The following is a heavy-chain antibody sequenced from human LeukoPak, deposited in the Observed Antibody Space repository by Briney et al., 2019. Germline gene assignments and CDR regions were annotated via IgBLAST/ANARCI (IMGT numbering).Heavy chain of an antibody. D-gene: IGHD5-18*01. CDR3: AREGVDTAMGSFDY. J-gene: IGHJ4*02. CDR2: IYYSGST. CDR1: GGSISSYY. V-gene: IGHV4-59*01. Sequence: SETLSLTCTVSGGSISSYYWSWIRQPPGKGLEWIGYIYYSGSTNYNPSLKSRVTISVDTSKNQISLKLSSVTAADTAVYYCAREGVDTAMGSFDYWGQGTLVTVSS.